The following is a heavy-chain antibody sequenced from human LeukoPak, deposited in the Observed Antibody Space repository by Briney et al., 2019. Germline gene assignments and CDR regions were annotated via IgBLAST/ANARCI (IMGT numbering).Heavy chain of an antibody. Sequence: PGESLRLACAASGFTFRTSVMNWVRQAPAKGQELDSYISRSSSTRSYTDSVKDRFPISRDNTKDSLYLQMDSLEDEDAGLYHRARDRSGYDLFDIWGQGTMVTVSS. V-gene: IGHV3-48*02. CDR2: ISRSSSTR. CDR3: ARDRSGYDLFDI. D-gene: IGHD3-22*01. J-gene: IGHJ3*02. CDR1: GFTFRTSV.